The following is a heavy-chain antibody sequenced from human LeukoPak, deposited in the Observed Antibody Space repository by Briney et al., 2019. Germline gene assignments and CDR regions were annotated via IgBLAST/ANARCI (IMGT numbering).Heavy chain of an antibody. Sequence: GGSLRLSCAASEFTFSDYAMSWVRQAPGKGLEWVSAIRGSGGSTNYADSVKGRFTISRDNSKNTLYLQMNSLRAEDTAVYYCADFGSGSYCFDYWGQGTLVTVSS. CDR3: ADFGSGSYCFDY. V-gene: IGHV3-23*01. CDR1: EFTFSDYA. CDR2: IRGSGGST. D-gene: IGHD3-10*01. J-gene: IGHJ4*02.